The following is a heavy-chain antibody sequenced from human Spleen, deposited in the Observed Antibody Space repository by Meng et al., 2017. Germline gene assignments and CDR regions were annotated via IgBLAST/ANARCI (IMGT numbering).Heavy chain of an antibody. J-gene: IGHJ4*02. V-gene: IGHV4-34*01. CDR3: ARGPTTMAHDFDY. Sequence: QVQVQEVGAGLFEPSETLSLTCVVSGGSFSDYYWSWIRQPPGKGLEWIGEINHSGSTNYNPSLESRATISVDTSQNNLSLKLSSVTAADSAVYYCARGPTTMAHDFDYWGQGTLVTVSS. D-gene: IGHD4-11*01. CDR2: INHSGST. CDR1: GGSFSDYY.